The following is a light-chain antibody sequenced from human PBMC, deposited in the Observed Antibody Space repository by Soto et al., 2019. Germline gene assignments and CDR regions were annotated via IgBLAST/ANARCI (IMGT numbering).Light chain of an antibody. J-gene: IGKJ1*01. V-gene: IGKV3-15*01. CDR2: GAS. CDR1: PTVNIY. Sequence: EIVLTQSPATLSLSPGDRATLSCRASPTVNIYLAWYQQKLGQAPRVLIYGASTRATGIPDRFSGSGSGTEFILTISSLKSEDFAVYYCQESNTWPWTFGQGTQVEIK. CDR3: QESNTWPWT.